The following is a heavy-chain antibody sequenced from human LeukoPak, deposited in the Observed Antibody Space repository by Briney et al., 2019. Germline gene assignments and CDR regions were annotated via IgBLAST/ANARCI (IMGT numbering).Heavy chain of an antibody. CDR1: GGTFSSYA. J-gene: IGHJ3*02. V-gene: IGHV1-69*05. D-gene: IGHD3-22*01. CDR2: IIPIFGTA. CDR3: ARDHGYDSSGPDAFDI. Sequence: SVKVSCKAFGGTFSSYAISWVRQAPGQGLEWMGGIIPIFGTANYAQKLQGRVTMTTDTSTSTAYMELRSLRSDDTAVYYCARDHGYDSSGPDAFDIWGQGTMVTVSS.